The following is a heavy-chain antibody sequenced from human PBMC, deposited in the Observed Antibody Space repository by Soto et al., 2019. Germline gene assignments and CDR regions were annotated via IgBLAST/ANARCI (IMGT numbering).Heavy chain of an antibody. CDR1: GYTFTNFY. Sequence: QVQLVQSGPEVKEPGASVKISCKASGYTFTNFYIHWVRQAPGQGLEWMGIVNPNGGSTNYAQNLKGSITISRDTSTSTVYMALSSLRSEDTAVYYCARGLASGDYWGQGTLVTVSS. J-gene: IGHJ4*02. V-gene: IGHV1-46*03. CDR2: VNPNGGST. CDR3: ARGLASGDY. D-gene: IGHD6-6*01.